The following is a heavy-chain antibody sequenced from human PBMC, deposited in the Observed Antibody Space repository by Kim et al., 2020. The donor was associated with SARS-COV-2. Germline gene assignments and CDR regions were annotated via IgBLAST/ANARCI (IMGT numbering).Heavy chain of an antibody. D-gene: IGHD6-6*01. CDR1: GFTFSSYG. V-gene: IGHV3-33*01. CDR3: ARERSIAARPGDAFDI. CDR2: IWYDGSNK. J-gene: IGHJ3*02. Sequence: GGSLRLSCAASGFTFSSYGMHWVRQAPGKGLEWVAVIWYDGSNKYYADSVKGRVTISRDNSKNTLYLQMNSLRAEDTAVYYCARERSIAARPGDAFDIWG.